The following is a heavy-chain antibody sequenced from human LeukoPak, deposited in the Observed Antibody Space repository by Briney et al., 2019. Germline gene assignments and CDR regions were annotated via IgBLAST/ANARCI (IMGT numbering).Heavy chain of an antibody. Sequence: PSETLSLTCTVSGGSISSSSYYWGWIRQPPGRGLEWIGYIFYTGSINYNPSLKSRVTISVDTSKNQFSLKVSSVTAADTAVYYCARDVGFDWGQGTLVTASS. V-gene: IGHV4-61*01. D-gene: IGHD6-25*01. CDR1: GGSISSSSYY. CDR3: ARDVGFD. J-gene: IGHJ4*02. CDR2: IFYTGSI.